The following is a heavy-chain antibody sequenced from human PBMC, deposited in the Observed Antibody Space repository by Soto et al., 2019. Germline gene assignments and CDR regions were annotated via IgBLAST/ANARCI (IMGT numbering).Heavy chain of an antibody. J-gene: IGHJ5*02. CDR3: ATGRDWFDP. Sequence: QLQLQESGSGLVKPSQTLSVTCAVSGGSISSPGYSWTWIRQPPGKGLEWIGYIFHTGSTSYNPSLKSRVTMSVDRSKNQVSLNLYSVTAADTAVYYCATGRDWFDPWGPGTLVTVSS. CDR2: IFHTGST. CDR1: GGSISSPGYS. V-gene: IGHV4-30-2*01.